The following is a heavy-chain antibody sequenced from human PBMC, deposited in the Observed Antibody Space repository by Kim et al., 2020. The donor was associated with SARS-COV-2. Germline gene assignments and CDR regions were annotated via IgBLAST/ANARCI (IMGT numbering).Heavy chain of an antibody. D-gene: IGHD3-10*01. Sequence: GGSLRLSCAASGFTFDDYGMSWVRQAPGKGLEWVSGINWNGGSTGYADSVKGRFTISRDNAKNSLYLQMNSLRAEDTALYHCARVGQHYYGSGSYYRWFDPWGQGTLVTVSS. CDR1: GFTFDDYG. J-gene: IGHJ5*02. CDR2: INWNGGST. V-gene: IGHV3-20*01. CDR3: ARVGQHYYGSGSYYRWFDP.